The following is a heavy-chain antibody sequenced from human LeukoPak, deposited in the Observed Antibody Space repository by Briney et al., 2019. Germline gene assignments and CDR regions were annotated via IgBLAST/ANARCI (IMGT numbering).Heavy chain of an antibody. CDR2: IYYSGST. V-gene: IGHV4-59*12. J-gene: IGHJ5*02. D-gene: IGHD2-2*01. CDR3: ARDSQRGYCSSSSCLNWFDP. CDR1: GGSISSYY. Sequence: PSETLSLTCTVSGGSISSYYWSWIRQPPGKGLEWIGYIYYSGSTNYNPSLKSRVTISVDTSKNQFSLKLSSVTAADTAVYYCARDSQRGYCSSSSCLNWFDPWGQGTLVTVSA.